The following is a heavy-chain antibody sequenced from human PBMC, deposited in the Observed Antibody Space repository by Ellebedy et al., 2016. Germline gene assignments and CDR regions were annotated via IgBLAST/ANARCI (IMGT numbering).Heavy chain of an antibody. Sequence: GGSLRLSXAASGFIFSNNDMTWVRQAPGKGLEWVSAISGAGGRTYYADSVKGRFTISRDNSKNTLYLQMNSLRADDTAVYYCAGTPAGAGFDYWGQGTLVTVSS. CDR2: ISGAGGRT. D-gene: IGHD6-19*01. CDR3: AGTPAGAGFDY. CDR1: GFIFSNND. J-gene: IGHJ4*02. V-gene: IGHV3-23*01.